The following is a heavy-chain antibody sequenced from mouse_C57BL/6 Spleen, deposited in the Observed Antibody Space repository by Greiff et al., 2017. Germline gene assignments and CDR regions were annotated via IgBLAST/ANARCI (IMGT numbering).Heavy chain of an antibody. J-gene: IGHJ2*01. CDR2: IYPGDGDT. CDR1: GYAFSSYW. CDR3: ARYGDGYYATFDY. V-gene: IGHV1-80*01. Sequence: VMLVESGAELVKPGASVKISCKASGYAFSSYWMNWVKQRPGKGLEGIGQIYPGDGDTNYNGKFKGKATLTADKSSSTAYMQLSSLTSEDSAVYFCARYGDGYYATFDYWGQGTTLTVSS. D-gene: IGHD2-3*01.